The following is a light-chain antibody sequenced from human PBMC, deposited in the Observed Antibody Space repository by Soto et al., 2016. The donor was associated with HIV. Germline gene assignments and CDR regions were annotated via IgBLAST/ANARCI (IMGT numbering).Light chain of an antibody. CDR1: QNINNW. Sequence: DVQMTQFPSTLSASVGDRVTITCRASQNINNWLAWYQQKQGRAPKLLIYQASALDTGVPSRFSGSGSGTDFSLTITSLQPDDSATYYCQQYNSYFSGTFGQGTKVEI. V-gene: IGKV1-5*03. CDR3: QQYNSYFSGT. CDR2: QAS. J-gene: IGKJ1*01.